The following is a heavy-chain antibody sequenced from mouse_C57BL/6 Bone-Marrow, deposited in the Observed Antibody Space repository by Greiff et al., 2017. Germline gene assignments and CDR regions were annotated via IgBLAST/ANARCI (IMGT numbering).Heavy chain of an antibody. CDR3: ARGWGSIFDY. Sequence: VQLQQSGAELARPGASVKLSCKASGYTFTSYGISWVKQRTGQGLEWIGEIYPRSGNTYYNEKFKGKATLTADKSSSTAYMELRSLTSEDSAVYVCARGWGSIFDYWGQGTTLTVSS. D-gene: IGHD1-1*01. V-gene: IGHV1-81*01. CDR1: GYTFTSYG. J-gene: IGHJ2*01. CDR2: IYPRSGNT.